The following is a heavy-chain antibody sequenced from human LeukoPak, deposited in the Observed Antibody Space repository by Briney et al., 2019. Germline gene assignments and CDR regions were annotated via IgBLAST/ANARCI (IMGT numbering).Heavy chain of an antibody. Sequence: SQTLSLTCTVSGGSISSYYWSWIRQPPGKGLEWIGYIYYSGSTNYNPSLMSRVTISVDKSKNQVSLKLSSVTAADTAVYYCARDSGSYYPGDFDYWGQGTLVTVSS. CDR2: IYYSGST. V-gene: IGHV4-59*01. CDR3: ARDSGSYYPGDFDY. CDR1: GGSISSYY. D-gene: IGHD1-26*01. J-gene: IGHJ4*02.